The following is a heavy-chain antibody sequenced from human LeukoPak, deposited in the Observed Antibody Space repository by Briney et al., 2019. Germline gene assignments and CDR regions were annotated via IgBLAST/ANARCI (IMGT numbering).Heavy chain of an antibody. CDR2: IKQDECVK. CDR3: ARGHGDDDRVYRALAY. J-gene: IGHJ4*02. CDR1: GFTFSSYW. Sequence: GGSLRLSCAAAGFTFSSYWMTWAREVPGRGMEGVASIKQDECVKFYVVPVKGRFTVSRANARTSLYFQMNSLRLEDTAVYHCARGHGDDDRVYRALAYWGQGTRVTVFS. V-gene: IGHV3-7*01. D-gene: IGHD3-16*02.